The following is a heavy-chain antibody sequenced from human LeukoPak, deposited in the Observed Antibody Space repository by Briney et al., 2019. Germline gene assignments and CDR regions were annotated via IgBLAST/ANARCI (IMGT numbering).Heavy chain of an antibody. CDR1: GGSISSYY. CDR2: IYYSGST. J-gene: IGHJ4*02. D-gene: IGHD1-26*01. V-gene: IGHV4-59*08. Sequence: SETLSLTCTVSGGSISSYYWSWIRQPPGKGLEWIGYIYYSGSTNYNPSLKSRVTISVDTSKNQFSLKLSSVTAADTAVYYCASSYSGSYGTSFDYWGQGTLVTVSS. CDR3: ASSYSGSYGTSFDY.